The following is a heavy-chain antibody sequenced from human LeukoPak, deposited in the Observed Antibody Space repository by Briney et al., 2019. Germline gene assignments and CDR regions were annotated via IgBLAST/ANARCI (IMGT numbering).Heavy chain of an antibody. CDR3: ARGDYYDSSGYPNPNDAFDI. CDR1: GFSFSSYA. V-gene: IGHV3-23*01. D-gene: IGHD3-22*01. CDR2: ISYSGGST. J-gene: IGHJ3*02. Sequence: GGSLRLSCAASGFSFSSYAMSWVRQAPGKGLEWVSGISYSGGSTYSADSVKGRFTISRDNSKNTLFLQMNRLRAEDTAVYYCARGDYYDSSGYPNPNDAFDIWGQGTMVTVSS.